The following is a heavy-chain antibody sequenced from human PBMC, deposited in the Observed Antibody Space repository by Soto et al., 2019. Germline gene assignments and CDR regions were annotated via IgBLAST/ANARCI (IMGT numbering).Heavy chain of an antibody. V-gene: IGHV1-2*02. D-gene: IGHD6-6*01. Sequence: QVQLVQSGAEVKKPGASVKVSCKASGYTFTGYYMHWVRQAPGQGLEWMGWINPNSGGTNYAQKFQGRVTMTRDTSISTAYMELSRLRSDDTAVYYCARDPDLGGYSSSSASDYWGQGTLVTVSS. CDR2: INPNSGGT. CDR3: ARDPDLGGYSSSSASDY. CDR1: GYTFTGYY. J-gene: IGHJ4*02.